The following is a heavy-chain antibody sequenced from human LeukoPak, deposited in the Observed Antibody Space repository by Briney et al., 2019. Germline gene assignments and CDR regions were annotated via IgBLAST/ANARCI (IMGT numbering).Heavy chain of an antibody. CDR3: AKGSGRCSSRHGVYYYGMDV. V-gene: IGHV1-46*01. D-gene: IGHD6-13*01. J-gene: IGHJ6*02. Sequence: ASVNVSCKASGYTFTSYYMHWVRQAPGQGLEWMGIINPSGGSTSYAQKFQGRVTMTRDTSTSTVYMELSSLRSEDTAVYYCAKGSGRCSSRHGVYYYGMDVWGQGTTVTVSS. CDR2: INPSGGST. CDR1: GYTFTSYY.